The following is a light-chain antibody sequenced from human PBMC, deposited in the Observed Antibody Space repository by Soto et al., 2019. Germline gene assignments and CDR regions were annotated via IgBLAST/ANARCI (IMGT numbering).Light chain of an antibody. CDR3: LQDYNYPYT. Sequence: AIQMTQSPSSLAASVGDRVTITCRASQDIRNDLGWYQQKPGKAPKLLIYAASRLNSGVPSRFSGSGSGTDFTLTISSLQPEDFAAYYCLQDYNYPYTFGQGTNVEIK. CDR1: QDIRND. CDR2: AAS. J-gene: IGKJ2*01. V-gene: IGKV1-6*01.